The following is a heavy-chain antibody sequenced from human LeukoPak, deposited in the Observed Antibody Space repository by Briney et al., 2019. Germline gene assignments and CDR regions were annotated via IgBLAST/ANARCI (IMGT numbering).Heavy chain of an antibody. CDR2: IKPNSGGT. Sequence: GASVKVSCKVSGYTLTELSMHWVRQAPGQGLEWMGWIKPNSGGTNYAQKFQGWVTMTRDTSISTAYMELSRLTSDDTAVYYCAREGAGAHTWFDPWGQGTLVTVSS. J-gene: IGHJ5*02. V-gene: IGHV1-2*04. CDR3: AREGAGAHTWFDP. CDR1: GYTLTELS. D-gene: IGHD1-26*01.